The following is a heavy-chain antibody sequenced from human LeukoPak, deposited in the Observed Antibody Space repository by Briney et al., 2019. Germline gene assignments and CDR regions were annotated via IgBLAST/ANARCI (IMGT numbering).Heavy chain of an antibody. CDR3: ARHRMYYYDSSGSRHDAFDI. V-gene: IGHV4-59*08. J-gene: IGHJ3*02. Sequence: SETLSLTCTVSGGSISSYYWSWIRQSPGKGLEWIGYIYYDGSTNYNPSLRGRVTISVDTPKNQFSLKLSSVTAADTAVYYCARHRMYYYDSSGSRHDAFDIWGQGTMVTVSS. D-gene: IGHD3-22*01. CDR1: GGSISSYY. CDR2: IYYDGST.